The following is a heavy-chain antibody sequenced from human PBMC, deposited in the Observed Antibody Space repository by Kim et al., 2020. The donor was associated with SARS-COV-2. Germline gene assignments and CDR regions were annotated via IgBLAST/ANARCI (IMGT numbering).Heavy chain of an antibody. J-gene: IGHJ6*02. Sequence: SPSFQGHVTISADKSISTAYLQWSSLKASDTAMYYCARHTFWSGSHMDVWGQGTTVTVSS. D-gene: IGHD3-3*01. V-gene: IGHV5-10-1*01. CDR3: ARHTFWSGSHMDV.